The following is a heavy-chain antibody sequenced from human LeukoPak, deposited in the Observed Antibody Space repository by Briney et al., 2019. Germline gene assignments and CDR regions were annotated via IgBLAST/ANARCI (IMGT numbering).Heavy chain of an antibody. CDR1: GFTFSRYW. CDR2: IKEDGSET. V-gene: IGHV3-7*05. D-gene: IGHD3-16*01. Sequence: GGSLSLSCAASGFTFSRYWLSWVRQAPGKGLEWVANIKEDGSETYYVDSVKGRFTISSDNAKNPLYLQMNSLRAEDTAAYYCARGAGRGYDWGNLDFWGQGPLVTVSS. J-gene: IGHJ4*02. CDR3: ARGAGRGYDWGNLDF.